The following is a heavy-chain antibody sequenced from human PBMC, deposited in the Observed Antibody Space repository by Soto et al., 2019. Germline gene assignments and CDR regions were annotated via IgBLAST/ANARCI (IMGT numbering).Heavy chain of an antibody. J-gene: IGHJ6*03. Sequence: GESLKISCKGSGYSFTSYWIGWVRQMPGKGLEWMGIIYPGDSDTRYSPSFQGQVTISADKSISTAYLQWSSLKASDTAMYYCARLYSELYYDYIWGSSPHYYYMDVWGKGTTVTVSS. CDR2: IYPGDSDT. D-gene: IGHD3-16*01. CDR1: GYSFTSYW. V-gene: IGHV5-51*01. CDR3: ARLYSELYYDYIWGSSPHYYYMDV.